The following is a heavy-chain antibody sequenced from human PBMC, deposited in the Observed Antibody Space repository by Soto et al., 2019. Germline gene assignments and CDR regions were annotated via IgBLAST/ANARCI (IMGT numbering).Heavy chain of an antibody. CDR3: ARDRGRWELFDY. J-gene: IGHJ4*02. D-gene: IGHD1-26*01. CDR2: IWYDGSNK. Sequence: QVQLVESGGGVVQPGRSLRLSCAASGFTFSSYGMHWVRQAPGKGLEWVAVIWYDGSNKYYADSVKGRFTISRDNSKNTLYLQMNSLRAEDTAVYHCARDRGRWELFDYWGQGTLVTVSS. V-gene: IGHV3-33*01. CDR1: GFTFSSYG.